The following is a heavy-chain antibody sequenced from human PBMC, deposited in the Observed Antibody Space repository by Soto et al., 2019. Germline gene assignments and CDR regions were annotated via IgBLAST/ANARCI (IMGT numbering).Heavy chain of an antibody. D-gene: IGHD4-17*01. J-gene: IGHJ4*02. CDR2: IIPIFGTA. V-gene: IGHV1-69*13. CDR3: ARPARARDYGGLQY. Sequence: GASVKVSCKASGGTFSSYAISWVRQAPGQGLEWMGGIIPIFGTANYAQKFQGRVTITADESTSTAYMELSSLRSEDTAVYYCARPARARDYGGLQYWGQGTLVTVSS. CDR1: GGTFSSYA.